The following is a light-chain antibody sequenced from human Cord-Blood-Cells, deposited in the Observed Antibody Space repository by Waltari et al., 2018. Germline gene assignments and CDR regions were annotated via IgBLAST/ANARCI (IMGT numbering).Light chain of an antibody. CDR1: SSDVGSYNL. CDR3: CSYAGSSTDV. V-gene: IGLV2-23*02. Sequence: QSALTQPASVSGSPGQSITISCTGTSSDVGSYNLVSWYQQHPGQAPKLMIYEVSKRPSGGSNRFSGSKSGNTASLTISGLQAEDEADYYCCSYAGSSTDVFGTGTKVTVL. CDR2: EVS. J-gene: IGLJ1*01.